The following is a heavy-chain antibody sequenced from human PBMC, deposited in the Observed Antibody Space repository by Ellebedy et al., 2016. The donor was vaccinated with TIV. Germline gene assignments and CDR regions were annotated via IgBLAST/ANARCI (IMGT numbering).Heavy chain of an antibody. D-gene: IGHD5-18*01. CDR3: AKQGYRGYSYGATYTPFDY. Sequence: MPSETLSLTCTVSGGSISSSTYYWGWIRQPPGKGLEWIGSFYYSGSTYYNPSLKSRVTISVDTSKNQFSLKLTSVTAADAAVYYCAKQGYRGYSYGATYTPFDYWGQGTLVTVSS. V-gene: IGHV4-39*01. CDR2: FYYSGST. CDR1: GGSISSSTYY. J-gene: IGHJ4*02.